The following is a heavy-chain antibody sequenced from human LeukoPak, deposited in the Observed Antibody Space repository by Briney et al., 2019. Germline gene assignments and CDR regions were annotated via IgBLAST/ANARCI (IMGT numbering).Heavy chain of an antibody. V-gene: IGHV4-59*08. Sequence: SETLSLTCTVSGGSINRYYWSCIRQPPGKGLEWIGYLYYSGKTKYNSSLKSRVTISVDTSKNHITLRLKSVTAADTAVYYCARHINDYGDANFDSWGQGTLVTVSS. CDR3: ARHINDYGDANFDS. CDR1: GGSINRYY. CDR2: LYYSGKT. D-gene: IGHD4-17*01. J-gene: IGHJ4*02.